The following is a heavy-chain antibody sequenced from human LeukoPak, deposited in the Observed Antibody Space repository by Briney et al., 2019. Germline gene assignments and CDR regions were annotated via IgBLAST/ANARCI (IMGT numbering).Heavy chain of an antibody. CDR1: GFTFSSYW. CDR3: AKGPLTEVAGTTWDY. J-gene: IGHJ4*02. Sequence: GGSLRLSCAASGFTFSSYWMSWVRQAPGQGLEWVANIKQDGSEKYYVDSVKGRFTISRDNAKNSLYLQMNSLRAEDTAVYYCAKGPLTEVAGTTWDYWGQGALVTVSS. D-gene: IGHD6-19*01. V-gene: IGHV3-7*01. CDR2: IKQDGSEK.